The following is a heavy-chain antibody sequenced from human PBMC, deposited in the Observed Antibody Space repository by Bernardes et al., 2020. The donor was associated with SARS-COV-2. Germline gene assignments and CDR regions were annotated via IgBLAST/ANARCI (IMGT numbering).Heavy chain of an antibody. CDR3: GKRNPYYFDY. Sequence: GGSLSLSCAASGFTFSTYAMSWVRQAPGKGLEWVSAINSGGRTSYADSVKGRFGISRDNSKNTVYLEMNSLRVEDTAVYFCGKRNPYYFDYWGQGVLVTVSS. D-gene: IGHD3-10*01. CDR1: GFTFSTYA. J-gene: IGHJ4*02. V-gene: IGHV3-23*01. CDR2: INSGGRT.